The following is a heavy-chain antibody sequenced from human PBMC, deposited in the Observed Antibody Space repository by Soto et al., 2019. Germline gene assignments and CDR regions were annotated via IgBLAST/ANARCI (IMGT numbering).Heavy chain of an antibody. J-gene: IGHJ4*02. D-gene: IGHD3-9*01. V-gene: IGHV1-69*13. Sequence: SVKVSCKASGGTFSSYAISWVRQAPGQGLEWMGGIIPIFGTANYAQKFQGRVTITADESTSTAYMELSSLRSEDTAVYYCARDVGLDYDILTGYYNMDYWGQGTLVTVSS. CDR3: ARDVGLDYDILTGYYNMDY. CDR1: GGTFSSYA. CDR2: IIPIFGTA.